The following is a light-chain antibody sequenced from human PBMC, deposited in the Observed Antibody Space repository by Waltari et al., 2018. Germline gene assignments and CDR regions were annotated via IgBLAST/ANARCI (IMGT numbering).Light chain of an antibody. CDR2: VSS. CDR1: QSVTSSY. V-gene: IGKV3-20*01. CDR3: QPYRSSPFT. J-gene: IGKJ3*01. Sequence: ALTHPPGTVSLSPGERATLSCSASQSVTSSYLAWYWYRPGQAPSPLISVSSNRANGIPDRFSGGRSETDVTLTIGSLERDDFAVYYCQPYRSSPFTFGPGTTVDL.